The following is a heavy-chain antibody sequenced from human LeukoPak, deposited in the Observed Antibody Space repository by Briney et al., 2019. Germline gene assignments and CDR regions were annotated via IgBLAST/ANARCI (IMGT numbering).Heavy chain of an antibody. J-gene: IGHJ4*02. Sequence: GGSLRLSCAASGFTFSSYDMHWVRQVTGKSLEWVSAIGTAGDTYYPGSVKGRFTISRENAKNSLYLQMNSLRAEDTAVYYCARWGSGSYHFFDYWGQGTLVTVSS. CDR3: ARWGSGSYHFFDY. CDR1: GFTFSSYD. V-gene: IGHV3-13*01. CDR2: IGTAGDT. D-gene: IGHD1-26*01.